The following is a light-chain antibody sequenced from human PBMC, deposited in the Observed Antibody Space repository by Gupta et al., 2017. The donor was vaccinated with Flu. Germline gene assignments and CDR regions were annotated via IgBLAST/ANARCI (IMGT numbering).Light chain of an antibody. CDR3: QQRDSSPFT. Sequence: DIQMTQSPSPLSASVGDRVTITCRARQSISTYLNWYQQKPGKAPKLLIYAASRVQSGVPSRFSGSGSGTDFTLTISRRQPEDFATYYCQQRDSSPFTFGHGTKVDIK. CDR2: AAS. J-gene: IGKJ3*01. CDR1: QSISTY. V-gene: IGKV1-39*01.